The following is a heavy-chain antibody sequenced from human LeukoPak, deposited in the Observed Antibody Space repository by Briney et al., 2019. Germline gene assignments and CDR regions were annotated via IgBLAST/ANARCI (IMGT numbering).Heavy chain of an antibody. CDR3: ARGTLNIPGEHGAFDY. D-gene: IGHD1-14*01. Sequence: GGSLRLSCAASGFIFDTYWMSWVRQAPGKGLEWVANIKQDGSEKYYVDSVKGRFTISRDNAKNSLYLQMNSLRAEDTAVYYCARGTLNIPGEHGAFDYWGQGTLVTVSS. J-gene: IGHJ4*02. V-gene: IGHV3-7*01. CDR1: GFIFDTYW. CDR2: IKQDGSEK.